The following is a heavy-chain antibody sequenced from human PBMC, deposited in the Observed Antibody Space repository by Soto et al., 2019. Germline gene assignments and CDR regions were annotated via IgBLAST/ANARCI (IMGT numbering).Heavy chain of an antibody. D-gene: IGHD3-22*01. CDR1: GFTFSSYA. J-gene: IGHJ5*02. V-gene: IGHV3-23*01. Sequence: GGSLRLSCAASGFTFSSYAMSWVRQAPGKGLEWVSAISGSGGSTYYADSVKGRFTISRDNSKNTLYLQMNSLRAEDTAVYYCAKEGATEVTMIVVVIKRFDPWGQGTLVTVSS. CDR3: AKEGATEVTMIVVVIKRFDP. CDR2: ISGSGGST.